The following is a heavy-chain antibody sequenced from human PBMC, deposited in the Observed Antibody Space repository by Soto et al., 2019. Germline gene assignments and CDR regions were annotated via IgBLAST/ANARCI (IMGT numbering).Heavy chain of an antibody. D-gene: IGHD3-10*02. CDR3: AAYVVAPDY. V-gene: IGHV3-23*01. CDR2: ITGSGTRT. J-gene: IGHJ4*02. Sequence: EVQLLESGGGLVQPGGSLRLSCAASGFTFNNYALSWVRQAPGKGLEWVSGITGSGTRTYYADSVKGRFTMSRDNSKNTVHLQMHSLAYDDTAVYYCAAYVVAPDYWGQGTLVCVSP. CDR1: GFTFNNYA.